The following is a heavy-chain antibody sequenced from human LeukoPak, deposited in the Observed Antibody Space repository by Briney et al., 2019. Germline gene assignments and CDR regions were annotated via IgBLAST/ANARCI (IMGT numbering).Heavy chain of an antibody. Sequence: GGSLRLSCAASGFIFSNYGMSWVRQAPGKGLEWVAVISYDGSNKYYADSVKGRFTISRDNSKNTLYLQMNSLRSEDTAVYYCARAGRIYYGSGRERGGMDVWGQGTTVTVSS. V-gene: IGHV3-30*03. CDR2: ISYDGSNK. J-gene: IGHJ6*02. CDR3: ARAGRIYYGSGRERGGMDV. CDR1: GFIFSNYG. D-gene: IGHD3-10*01.